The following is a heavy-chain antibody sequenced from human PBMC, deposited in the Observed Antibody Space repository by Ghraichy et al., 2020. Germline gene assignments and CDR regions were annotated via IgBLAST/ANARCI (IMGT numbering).Heavy chain of an antibody. CDR2: ISAYNGNT. CDR1: GYPFTTYA. D-gene: IGHD3-22*01. CDR3: ARGLSYRDSTGYPYFDY. V-gene: IGHV1-18*01. J-gene: IGHJ4*02. Sequence: ASVKVSCKASGYPFTTYAILWVRQAPGQGFEWMGRISAYNGNTNYAQKLQGRVSMTTDTSTSTAYMELRSLRSDDTAVYYCARGLSYRDSTGYPYFDYWGQGTLVTVSS.